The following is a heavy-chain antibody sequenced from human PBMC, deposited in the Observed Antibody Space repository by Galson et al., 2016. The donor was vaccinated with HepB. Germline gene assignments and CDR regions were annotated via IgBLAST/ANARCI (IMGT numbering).Heavy chain of an antibody. CDR1: GDSVSSDSAA. J-gene: IGHJ4*02. Sequence: CAISGDSVSSDSAAWNWIRQSPSRGLEWLGRTYYRSKWYSDYEVSLKSRMSINPDTSKNQFSLQLNSVTPEDTAIYYCTRETIYCGGDCYPTGGFDSWGQGTLVTVFS. D-gene: IGHD2-21*02. CDR3: TRETIYCGGDCYPTGGFDS. V-gene: IGHV6-1*01. CDR2: TYYRSKWYS.